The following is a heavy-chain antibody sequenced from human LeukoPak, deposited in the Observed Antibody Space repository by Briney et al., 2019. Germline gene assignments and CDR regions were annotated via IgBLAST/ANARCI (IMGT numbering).Heavy chain of an antibody. CDR2: IIPIFGTA. Sequence: SVKVSCKASGGTFSSYAISWVRQAPGQGLEWMGGIIPIFGTANYAQKFQGRVTITADESTNTAYMELSSLRSEDTAVYYCARGEVPPHYFDYWGQGTLVTVSS. CDR1: GGTFSSYA. J-gene: IGHJ4*02. CDR3: ARGEVPPHYFDY. V-gene: IGHV1-69*13.